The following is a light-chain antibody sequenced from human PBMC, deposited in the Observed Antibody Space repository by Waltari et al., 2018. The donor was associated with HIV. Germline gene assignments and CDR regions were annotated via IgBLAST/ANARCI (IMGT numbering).Light chain of an antibody. V-gene: IGLV3-10*01. CDR3: YSTDTTGYERV. CDR2: DDN. CDR1: ALPKRN. Sequence: SYELTQPPSVSVSPGHTATITCSGDALPKRNAYWYQQKSGQAPVLVMYDDNKRPSGIPERFSGSTSGTTATLTVSRAQVDDEADYYCYSTDTTGYERVFGGGTKLTVL. J-gene: IGLJ3*02.